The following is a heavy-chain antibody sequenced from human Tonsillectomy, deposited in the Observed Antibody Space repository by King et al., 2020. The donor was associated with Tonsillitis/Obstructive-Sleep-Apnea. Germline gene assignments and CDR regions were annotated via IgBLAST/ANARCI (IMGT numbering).Heavy chain of an antibody. CDR3: ARVGLRFLEGAGFDP. J-gene: IGHJ5*02. Sequence: QLVQSGAEVKKPGASVKDSCKASGYTFTSYAMHWVRQAPGQRLEWMGWINAGNGNTKYSQKFQGRVTITRDTSASTAYMELSSLRSEDTAVYYCARVGLRFLEGAGFDPWGQGTLVTVSS. V-gene: IGHV1-3*01. CDR2: INAGNGNT. CDR1: GYTFTSYA. D-gene: IGHD3-3*01.